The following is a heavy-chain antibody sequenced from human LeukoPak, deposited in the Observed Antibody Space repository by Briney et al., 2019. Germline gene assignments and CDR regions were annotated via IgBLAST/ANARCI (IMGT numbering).Heavy chain of an antibody. V-gene: IGHV4-61*01. J-gene: IGHJ4*02. D-gene: IGHD3-22*01. CDR3: ARGPYDSSGYFLYFDY. CDR2: IYYSGST. Sequence: PSETLSLTCTVSGGSVSSGSYYWSWIRQPPGKGLEWIGYIYYSGSTNYNPSLKSRVTISVDTSKNQFSLKLSSVTAADTAVYYCARGPYDSSGYFLYFDYWGQGTLVTVSS. CDR1: GGSVSSGSYY.